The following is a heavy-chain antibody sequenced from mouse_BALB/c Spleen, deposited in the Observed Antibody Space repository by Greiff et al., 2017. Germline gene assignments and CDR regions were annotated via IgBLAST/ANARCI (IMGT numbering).Heavy chain of an antibody. CDR2: IWSGGST. Sequence: QVQLKESGPGLVQPSQSLSITCTVSGFSLTSYGVHWVRQSPGKGLEWLGVIWSGGSTDYNAAFISRLSISKDNSKSQVFFKMNSLQANDTAIYYCARNGYYYGSYFDYWGQGTTLTVSS. V-gene: IGHV2-2*02. J-gene: IGHJ2*01. CDR3: ARNGYYYGSYFDY. D-gene: IGHD1-1*01. CDR1: GFSLTSYG.